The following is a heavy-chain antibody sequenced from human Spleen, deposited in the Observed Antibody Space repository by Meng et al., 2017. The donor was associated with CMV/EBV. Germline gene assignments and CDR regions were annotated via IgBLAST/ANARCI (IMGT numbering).Heavy chain of an antibody. Sequence: QITLKESGPTLVKPTQTLTLTCPFSGFSLSTSGVGVGWIRQPPGKALEWLALIYWDDDKRYSPSLKSRLTITKDTSKNQVVLTMTNMDPVDTATYYCAHIGIWSGYHHRFDPWGQGTLLNVSS. J-gene: IGHJ5*02. CDR3: AHIGIWSGYHHRFDP. V-gene: IGHV2-5*02. CDR1: GFSLSTSGVG. D-gene: IGHD3-3*01. CDR2: IYWDDDK.